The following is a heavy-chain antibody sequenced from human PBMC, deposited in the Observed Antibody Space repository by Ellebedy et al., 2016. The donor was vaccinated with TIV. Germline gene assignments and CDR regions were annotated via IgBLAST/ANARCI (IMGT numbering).Heavy chain of an antibody. CDR2: INHSGST. CDR1: GGSFSGYY. Sequence: SETLSLTXAVYGGSFSGYYWSWIRQPPGKGLEWIGEINHSGSTNYNPSLKSRVTISVDTSKNQFSLKLSSVTAADTAVYYCARWGPNWNYAVGFDPWGQGTLVTVSS. CDR3: ARWGPNWNYAVGFDP. V-gene: IGHV4-34*01. J-gene: IGHJ5*02. D-gene: IGHD1-7*01.